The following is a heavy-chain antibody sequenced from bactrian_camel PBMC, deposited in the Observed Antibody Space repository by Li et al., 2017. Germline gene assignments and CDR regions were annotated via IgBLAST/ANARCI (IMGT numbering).Heavy chain of an antibody. CDR1: GFTFNNYY. CDR3: GVRGGTYCVDYLRRGDGSY. J-gene: IGHJ4*01. CDR2: INNGGGTT. D-gene: IGHD7*01. Sequence: VQLVESGGGLVQPGGSLRLSCAASGFTFNNYYMSWVRQAPGKGLEWVSAINNGGGTTYYADSVKGRFTISRDNAKSTVYLQMNSPKPEDTAVYYCGVRGGTYCVDYLRRGDGSYWGQGTQVTVS. V-gene: IGHV3S40*01.